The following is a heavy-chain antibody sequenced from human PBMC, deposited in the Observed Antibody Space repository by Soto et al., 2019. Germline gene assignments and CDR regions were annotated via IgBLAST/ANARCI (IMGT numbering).Heavy chain of an antibody. Sequence: QVQLVQSGAEVKKPGSSVKVSCKASGGTFSSYTISWVRQAPGQGLEWMGRIIPILGIANYEQKFQGRVTVTADNSTGTDYLGLSSLRSEATAVYYCVRDTTPIQLGTDYWGQGTLVTVSS. CDR1: GGTFSSYT. CDR2: IIPILGIA. J-gene: IGHJ4*02. CDR3: VRDTTPIQLGTDY. V-gene: IGHV1-69*08. D-gene: IGHD6-6*01.